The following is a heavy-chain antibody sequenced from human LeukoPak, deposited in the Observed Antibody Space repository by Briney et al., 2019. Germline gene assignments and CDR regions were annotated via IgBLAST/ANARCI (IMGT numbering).Heavy chain of an antibody. CDR3: AKDRMTYSSGPDY. V-gene: IGHV3-30*02. CDR2: IRYDGSNK. D-gene: IGHD6-19*01. Sequence: GGSLRLSCAASGFTFSSYGMHWVRQAPGKGLEGVAFIRYDGSNKYYADSVKGRFTISRDNSKNTLYLQMNSLRAEDTAVYYCAKDRMTYSSGPDYWGQGTLVTVSS. J-gene: IGHJ4*02. CDR1: GFTFSSYG.